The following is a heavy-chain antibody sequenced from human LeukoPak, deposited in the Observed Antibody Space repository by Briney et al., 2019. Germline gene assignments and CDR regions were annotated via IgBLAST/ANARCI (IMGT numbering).Heavy chain of an antibody. CDR2: INHSGST. D-gene: IGHD2-15*01. Sequence: SETLSLTCAVYGGSFSGYYWSWIRQPPGEGLEWIGEINHSGSTNYNPSLKSRVTISVDTSKNQFSLKLSSVTAADTAVYYCARLVAAKGPFDYWGQGTLVTVSS. CDR1: GGSFSGYY. J-gene: IGHJ4*02. V-gene: IGHV4-34*01. CDR3: ARLVAAKGPFDY.